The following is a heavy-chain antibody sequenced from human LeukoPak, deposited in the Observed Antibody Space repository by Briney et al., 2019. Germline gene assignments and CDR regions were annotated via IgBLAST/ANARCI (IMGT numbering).Heavy chain of an antibody. CDR1: GGSLSSGGYS. Sequence: SETLSLTCAVSGGSLSSGGYSWSWIRQPPGKGLEWIGYIYHSGSTYYNPSLKSRVTISVDRSKNQFSLKLSSVTAADTAVYYCARGDSRTDYGMDVWGQGTTVTVSS. CDR3: ARGDSRTDYGMDV. D-gene: IGHD2-15*01. J-gene: IGHJ6*02. CDR2: IYHSGST. V-gene: IGHV4-30-2*01.